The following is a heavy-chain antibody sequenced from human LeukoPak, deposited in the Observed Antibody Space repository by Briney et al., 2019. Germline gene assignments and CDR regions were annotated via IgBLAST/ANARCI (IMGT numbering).Heavy chain of an antibody. D-gene: IGHD3-22*01. V-gene: IGHV1-18*01. CDR3: ARGLDYYDGTGYRSYWYLDL. CDR2: IRAYNGRT. CDR1: GYTLTTYG. Sequence: ASLKVSFKASGYTLTTYGISWVRQAPVQGLEWLGWIRAYNGRTNYGERLQDRVTMTTDTSTSTAYMELRSLRSDDTAVYYCARGLDYYDGTGYRSYWYLDLWGRGTLVAVSS. J-gene: IGHJ2*01.